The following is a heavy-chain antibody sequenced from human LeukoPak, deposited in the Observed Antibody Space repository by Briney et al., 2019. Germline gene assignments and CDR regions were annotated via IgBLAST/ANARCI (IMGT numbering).Heavy chain of an antibody. V-gene: IGHV1-2*02. CDR3: ARSRPREFGGYYYYYMDV. J-gene: IGHJ6*03. D-gene: IGHD3-10*01. CDR2: INPNSGGT. Sequence: GASVKVSCKASGYTFTGYYMHRVRQAPGQGLEWMGWINPNSGGTNYEQKFQGRVTMTRDTSISTAYMELSRMRSDDTAVYYCARSRPREFGGYYYYYMDVWGKGTTVTISS. CDR1: GYTFTGYY.